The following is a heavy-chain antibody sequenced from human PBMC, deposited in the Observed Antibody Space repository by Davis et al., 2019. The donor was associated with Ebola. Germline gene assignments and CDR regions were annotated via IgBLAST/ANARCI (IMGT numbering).Heavy chain of an antibody. CDR1: GYTFTSYG. CDR2: INPHNGNT. CDR3: ARGYCSGGSCYSGDY. Sequence: ASVKVSCKASGYTFTSYGITWVRQAPGQGLEWMGWINPHNGNTNYAQNVQGRVTMTTDTSTSTAYMELRSLRSDDTAVYYCARGYCSGGSCYSGDYWGQGTLVTVSS. D-gene: IGHD2-15*01. V-gene: IGHV1-18*04. J-gene: IGHJ4*02.